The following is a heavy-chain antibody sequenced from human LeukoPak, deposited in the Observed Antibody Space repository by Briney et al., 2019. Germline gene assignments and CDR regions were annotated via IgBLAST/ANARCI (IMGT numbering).Heavy chain of an antibody. CDR3: ARPTRRLGYCSSTSCYGGDF. J-gene: IGHJ4*02. Sequence: GASVKVSCKASGYTFTGYYMHLVRQAPGQGLEWMGWINPNSGGTNYAQKFQGRVTMTRDTSISTAYMELSRLRSDDTAVYYCARPTRRLGYCSSTSCYGGDFWGQGTLVTVSS. CDR1: GYTFTGYY. D-gene: IGHD2-2*01. V-gene: IGHV1-2*02. CDR2: INPNSGGT.